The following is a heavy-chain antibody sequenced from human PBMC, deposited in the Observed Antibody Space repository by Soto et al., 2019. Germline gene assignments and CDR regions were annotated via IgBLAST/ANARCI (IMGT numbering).Heavy chain of an antibody. CDR3: AREYSSSWYSYYYYGMDV. J-gene: IGHJ6*02. D-gene: IGHD6-13*01. Sequence: GGSLRLSCAASGFTFSSYAMSWVRQAPGKGLEWVSAISGSGGSTYYADSVKGRFTISRGNSKNTLYLQMNSLRAEDTAVYYCAREYSSSWYSYYYYGMDVWGQGTEVTVSS. CDR2: ISGSGGST. CDR1: GFTFSSYA. V-gene: IGHV3-23*01.